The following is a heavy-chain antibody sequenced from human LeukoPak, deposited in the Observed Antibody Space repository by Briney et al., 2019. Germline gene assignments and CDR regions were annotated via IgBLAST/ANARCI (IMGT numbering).Heavy chain of an antibody. D-gene: IGHD3-10*01. V-gene: IGHV4-31*03. CDR3: ARDLGYGSGSYYNVYYYGMDV. J-gene: IGHJ6*02. Sequence: SETLSLTCTVSGGSISSGGYYWSWIRQHPGQGLEWIGYIYYSGSTYYNPSLKSRVTISVDTSKNQFSLKLSSVTAADTAVYYCARDLGYGSGSYYNVYYYGMDVWGQGTTVTVSS. CDR2: IYYSGST. CDR1: GGSISSGGYY.